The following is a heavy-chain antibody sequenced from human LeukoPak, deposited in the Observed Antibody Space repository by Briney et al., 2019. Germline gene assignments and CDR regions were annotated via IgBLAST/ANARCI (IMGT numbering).Heavy chain of an antibody. CDR2: IYYTGST. Sequence: SETLSLTCTVSGGSIGSNYWTWIRQPPGKGLEYIGYIYYTGSTNYNPSLKSRVTISVETSKNQFSLKLTSVTAADTAVYFCAKYGNSGWVSDLWGQGTLVTVSS. V-gene: IGHV4-59*12. CDR3: AKYGNSGWVSDL. CDR1: GGSIGSNY. J-gene: IGHJ5*02. D-gene: IGHD6-19*01.